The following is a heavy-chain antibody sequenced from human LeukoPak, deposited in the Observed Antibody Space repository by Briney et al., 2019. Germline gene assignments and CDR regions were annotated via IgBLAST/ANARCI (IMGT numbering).Heavy chain of an antibody. CDR3: ARDWGVGGRPGYMDV. J-gene: IGHJ6*03. CDR2: IYYSGNT. V-gene: IGHV4-59*01. D-gene: IGHD6-6*01. Sequence: SETLSLTCTVSGGSISNKYWSWIRQPPGKGLEWIGYIYYSGNTNYNPSPKSRLIIFANTNKNKTPLKQITMTAAGTAVYFCARDWGVGGRPGYMDVWGKGTTVTVSS. CDR1: GGSISNKY.